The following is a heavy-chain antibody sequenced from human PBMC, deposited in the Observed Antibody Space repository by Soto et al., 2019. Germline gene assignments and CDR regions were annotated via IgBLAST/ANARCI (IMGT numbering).Heavy chain of an antibody. J-gene: IGHJ4*02. D-gene: IGHD1-26*01. V-gene: IGHV3-48*02. CDR2: ITSSSSTT. CDR3: AREVGATNY. CDR1: GFTFSNYN. Sequence: EVQLVVSGGGLVQPGGSLRLSCAASGFTFSNYNMTWVRQAPGKGLEWVSHITSSSSTTYYTDSVKGRFTISRDNAKNSLYLQMNSVRDEDTAMYFCAREVGATNYWGQGTLVTVSS.